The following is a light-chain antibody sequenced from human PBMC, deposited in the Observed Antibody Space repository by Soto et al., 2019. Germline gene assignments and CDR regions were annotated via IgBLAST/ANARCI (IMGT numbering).Light chain of an antibody. CDR1: QSVRNSY. V-gene: IGKV3-20*01. Sequence: EMVLTHSPGTLSLSPGERDTLSCRASQSVRNSYLAWYQQKPGQAPRLLIYGASGRATGIPDSFSGSGSGTDFTLTISRLEPEDFAVYYCQQYGSSPYTFGQGTKLEI. CDR2: GAS. CDR3: QQYGSSPYT. J-gene: IGKJ2*01.